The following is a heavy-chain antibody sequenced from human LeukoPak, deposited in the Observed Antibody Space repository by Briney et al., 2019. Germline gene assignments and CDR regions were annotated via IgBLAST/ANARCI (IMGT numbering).Heavy chain of an antibody. CDR2: IIPIFGTA. J-gene: IGHJ4*02. V-gene: IGHV1-69*13. CDR1: GGTFSSYA. Sequence: ASVKVSCKASGGTFSSYAISWVRQAPGQGLEWMGGIIPIFGTANYAQKFQGRVMITADESTSTAYMELSSLRSEDTAVYYCARGELDLVLCYWGQGTLVTVSS. D-gene: IGHD2/OR15-2a*01. CDR3: ARGELDLVLCY.